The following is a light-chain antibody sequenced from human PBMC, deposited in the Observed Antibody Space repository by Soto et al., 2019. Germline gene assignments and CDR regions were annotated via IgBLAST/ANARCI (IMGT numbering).Light chain of an antibody. CDR2: RVS. Sequence: DVVMTQSPLSLPVTLGQPASISCRSSQSVVYSDGIAYLTWFQQRPGQSPRRLIYRVSNRDSGVPDRFSGSASGPDFTLKISRVEAEDVGVYYCMQGTHWPPTFGRGTKVEIK. CDR1: QSVVYSDGIAY. J-gene: IGKJ1*01. CDR3: MQGTHWPPT. V-gene: IGKV2-30*01.